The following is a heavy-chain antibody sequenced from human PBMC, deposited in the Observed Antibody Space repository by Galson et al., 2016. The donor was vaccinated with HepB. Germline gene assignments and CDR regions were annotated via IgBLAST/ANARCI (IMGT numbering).Heavy chain of an antibody. CDR3: ARHDYLHP. CDR2: IESGGAI. Sequence: SLRLSCAASGFTLSINYMSWVRQAPGKGLDWVSVIESGGAIYYADSVKGRFTISRDISQNTLFLQLNNLRVEDTAVYYCARHDYLHPWGQGTLVTVSS. CDR1: GFTLSINY. D-gene: IGHD4-11*01. V-gene: IGHV3-66*04. J-gene: IGHJ5*02.